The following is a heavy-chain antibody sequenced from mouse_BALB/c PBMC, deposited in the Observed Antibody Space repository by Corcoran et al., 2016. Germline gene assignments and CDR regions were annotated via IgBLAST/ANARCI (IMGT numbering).Heavy chain of an antibody. Sequence: QIQLVQSGPELKKPGETVKISCKASGYTFTNYGMNWVKQAPGKGLKWMGWINTYTGEPTYADDFKGRFAFSLETSASTAYLQINNRKNEDTATYFCARDDYDGEAVDYWGQGTTLTVSS. D-gene: IGHD2-4*01. J-gene: IGHJ2*01. V-gene: IGHV9-3-1*01. CDR3: ARDDYDGEAVDY. CDR2: INTYTGEP. CDR1: GYTFTNYG.